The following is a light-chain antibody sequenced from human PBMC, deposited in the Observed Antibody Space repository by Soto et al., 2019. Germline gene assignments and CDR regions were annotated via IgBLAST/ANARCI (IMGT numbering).Light chain of an antibody. J-gene: IGLJ1*01. CDR1: SSDVGSYNL. V-gene: IGLV2-23*03. Sequence: QSALTQPASVSGSPGQSITISCTGTSSDVGSYNLVSWYQQHPGKAPKLMIYEGSKRPSGVSNRISGSKSGNTASLTISGLQSEDEADYYCCSYAGSSTFGPYVFGTGTKVTVL. CDR2: EGS. CDR3: CSYAGSSTFGPYV.